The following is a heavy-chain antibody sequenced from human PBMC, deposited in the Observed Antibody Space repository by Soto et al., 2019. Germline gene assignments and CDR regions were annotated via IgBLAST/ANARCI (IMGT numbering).Heavy chain of an antibody. CDR2: ISDSGDKT. CDR1: GFTFSIYA. V-gene: IGHV3-23*01. CDR3: AKDPNYFDTTAYYVDH. D-gene: IGHD3-22*01. Sequence: PGGSLRLSCAASGFTFSIYAMSWVRQAPGKGLEWVSAISDSGDKTYYADSVKGRFTVSRDNSKNTLYLQMNSLRAEGTAVYYCAKDPNYFDTTAYYVDHWGQGTLVTVSS. J-gene: IGHJ4*02.